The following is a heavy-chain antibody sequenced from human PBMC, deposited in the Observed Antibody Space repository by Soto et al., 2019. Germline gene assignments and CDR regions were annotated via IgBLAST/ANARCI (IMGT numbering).Heavy chain of an antibody. V-gene: IGHV1-69*06. J-gene: IGHJ4*02. CDR3: ARADCSGGSCYSFPGPNFDY. D-gene: IGHD2-15*01. Sequence: ASVKVSCKASGGTFSSYAISWVRQAPGQGLEWMGGIIPIFGTANYAQKFQGRVTITADKSTSTAYMELSSLRSEDTAVYYCARADCSGGSCYSFPGPNFDYWGQGTLVTVSS. CDR2: IIPIFGTA. CDR1: GGTFSSYA.